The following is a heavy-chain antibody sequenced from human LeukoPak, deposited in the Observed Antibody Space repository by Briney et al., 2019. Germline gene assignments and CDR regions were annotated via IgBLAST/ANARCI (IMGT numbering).Heavy chain of an antibody. CDR1: GFTFSSYA. V-gene: IGHV3-23*01. D-gene: IGHD3-22*01. CDR2: ISDSGGST. J-gene: IGHJ4*02. Sequence: GGSLRLSCAASGFTFSSYAMNWVRQAPGKGLQWVSAISDSGGSTYYADSVKGRFTISRDNSKNTLYLQMSSLRVEDTAVYYCARVSRLEVDDSSGYRPFGYWGQGTLVTVSS. CDR3: ARVSRLEVDDSSGYRPFGY.